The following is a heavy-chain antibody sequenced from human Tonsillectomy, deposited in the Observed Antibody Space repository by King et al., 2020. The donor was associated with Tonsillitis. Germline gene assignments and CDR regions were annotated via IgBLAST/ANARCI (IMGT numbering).Heavy chain of an antibody. J-gene: IGHJ5*02. CDR2: IYRGGST. V-gene: IGHV3-66*01. Sequence: VQLVESGGGLVQPGGSLRLSCAASGFTVSNSYMSWVRQAPGKGLEWVSVIYRGGSTYYADSVKGRFTVSRDNSKNTGYLQMNSLRVEDTAVYYCAREGGPLYYHGSGSGWFDPWGQGTLVTVSS. CDR3: AREGGPLYYHGSGSGWFDP. D-gene: IGHD3-10*01. CDR1: GFTVSNSY.